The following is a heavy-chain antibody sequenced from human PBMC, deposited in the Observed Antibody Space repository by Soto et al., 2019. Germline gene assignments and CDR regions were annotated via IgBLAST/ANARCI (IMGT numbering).Heavy chain of an antibody. CDR3: ARGRYAIRGAFIIGELDY. CDR1: GYTFISHD. CDR2: MNPISGNT. V-gene: IGHV1-8*01. Sequence: QVQLVQSGAGVKMPGASVRVSCKASGYTFISHDISWVRQATGQGLEWMGWMNPISGNTGYGQKFQGRVTMTSNTTTSTAYIELSSLRSDDTAVYFCARGRYAIRGAFIIGELDYWGQGSLVIVSS. J-gene: IGHJ4*02. D-gene: IGHD3-10*01.